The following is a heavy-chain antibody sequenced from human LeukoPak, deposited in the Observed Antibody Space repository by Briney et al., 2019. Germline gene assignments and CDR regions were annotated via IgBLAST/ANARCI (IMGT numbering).Heavy chain of an antibody. V-gene: IGHV3-23*01. CDR3: AKIRNPCGGDCYSSGWFDP. Sequence: GGPLRLSCAASGFTFSSYAMSWVRQAPGKGLEWVSAISGSGGSTYYADSVKGRFTISRDNSKNTLYLQMNSLRTEDTAVYYCAKIRNPCGGDCYSSGWFDPWGQGTLVTVSS. CDR2: ISGSGGST. D-gene: IGHD2-21*02. J-gene: IGHJ5*02. CDR1: GFTFSSYA.